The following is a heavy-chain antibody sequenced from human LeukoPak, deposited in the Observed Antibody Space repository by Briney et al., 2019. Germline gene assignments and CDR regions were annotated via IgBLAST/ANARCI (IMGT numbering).Heavy chain of an antibody. CDR1: GGSISSSSYY. V-gene: IGHV4-39*07. D-gene: IGHD6-19*01. CDR3: ARGVGYSSGWGHYYYYYMDV. CDR2: IYYSGST. Sequence: PSETLSLTCTVSGGSISSSSYYWGWIRQPPGKGLEWIGSIYYSGSTYYNPSLKSRVTISVDTSKNQFSPKLSSVTAADTAVYYCARGVGYSSGWGHYYYYYMDVWGKGTTVTISS. J-gene: IGHJ6*03.